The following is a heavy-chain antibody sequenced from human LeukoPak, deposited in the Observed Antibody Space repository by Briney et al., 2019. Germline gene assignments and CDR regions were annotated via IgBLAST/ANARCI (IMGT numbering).Heavy chain of an antibody. D-gene: IGHD5-18*01. V-gene: IGHV3-21*01. CDR1: GFTFSSYS. J-gene: IGHJ6*04. CDR3: ARDTRQIGDTAGV. CDR2: ISSSSSYI. Sequence: PGGSLRLSCAASGFTFSSYSMNWVRQAPGKGLEWVSSISSSSSYIYYADSVKGRFTISRDNAKNSLYPQMNSLRAEDTAVYYCARDTRQIGDTAGVWGKGTTVTVSS.